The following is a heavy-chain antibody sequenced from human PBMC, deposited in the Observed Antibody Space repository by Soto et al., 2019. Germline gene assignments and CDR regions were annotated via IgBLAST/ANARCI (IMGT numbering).Heavy chain of an antibody. D-gene: IGHD1-1*01. CDR3: ARCNDDYYYGMDV. J-gene: IGHJ6*02. CDR1: GGSFSGYY. Sequence: PSETLSLTCAVYGGSFSGYYWSWIRQPSGKGLEWIGEINHSGSTNYNPSLKSRVTISVDTSKNQFSLKLSSVTAADTAVYYCARCNDDYYYGMDVWGHGTTVTVSS. CDR2: INHSGST. V-gene: IGHV4-34*01.